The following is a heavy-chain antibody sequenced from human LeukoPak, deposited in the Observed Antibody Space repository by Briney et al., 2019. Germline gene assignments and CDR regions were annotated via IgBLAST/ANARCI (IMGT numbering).Heavy chain of an antibody. J-gene: IGHJ4*02. V-gene: IGHV4-59*01. CDR1: GGSISSYY. D-gene: IGHD3-22*01. CDR3: ARERLGYYDRSGLDY. Sequence: SETLSLTCTVSGGSISSYYWNWIRQPPGKGLEWIGYIYYSGSTNYNPSLRSRVTTSVDTSKNQFSLKLSSVTAADTAVYYCARERLGYYDRSGLDYWGQGTLVTVSS. CDR2: IYYSGST.